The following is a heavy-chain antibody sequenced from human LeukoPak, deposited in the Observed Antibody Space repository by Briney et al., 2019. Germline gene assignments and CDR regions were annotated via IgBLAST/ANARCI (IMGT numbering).Heavy chain of an antibody. CDR2: IYYSGST. Sequence: PSQTLSLTCTVSGGSISSYYWSWIRQPPGKGLEWIGYIYYSGSTNYNPSLKSRVTISVDTSKNQFSLKVKSVTAADTAVYYCAKNGQSGFSFDPWGQGTLVTASS. D-gene: IGHD3-3*01. V-gene: IGHV4-59*12. J-gene: IGHJ5*02. CDR1: GGSISSYY. CDR3: AKNGQSGFSFDP.